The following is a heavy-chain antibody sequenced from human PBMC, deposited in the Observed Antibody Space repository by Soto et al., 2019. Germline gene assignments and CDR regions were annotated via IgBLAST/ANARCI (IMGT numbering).Heavy chain of an antibody. Sequence: QVQLVQSGAEVKKPGASVKVSCKASGYTFTGYYMHWVRQAPGQGLEWMGWINPNSGGTNYAQKFQGWVTMTRDTSISTAYMELSRLRSDDTAVYYCAREGAVRRVWGGYFQHWGQGTLVTVSS. J-gene: IGHJ1*01. CDR2: INPNSGGT. D-gene: IGHD3-10*01. CDR1: GYTFTGYY. V-gene: IGHV1-2*04. CDR3: AREGAVRRVWGGYFQH.